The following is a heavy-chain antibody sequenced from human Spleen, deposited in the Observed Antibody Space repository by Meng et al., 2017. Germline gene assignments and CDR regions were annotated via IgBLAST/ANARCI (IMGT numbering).Heavy chain of an antibody. CDR2: IYHSGRT. CDR1: GGSISPYY. CDR3: ARALGGATYYFDY. Sequence: QVQLQESAPGLVKPSETLSLTCTVSGGSISPYYWSWIRQPPGEGLEWIGYIYHSGRTNYNPSLKGRVTISTDKSKNQFSLKLSSVTAADTAVYYCARALGGATYYFDYWGQGTLVTVSS. V-gene: IGHV4-59*12. D-gene: IGHD1-26*01. J-gene: IGHJ4*02.